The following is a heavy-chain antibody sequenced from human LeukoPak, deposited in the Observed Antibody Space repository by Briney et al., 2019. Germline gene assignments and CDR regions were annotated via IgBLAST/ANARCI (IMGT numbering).Heavy chain of an antibody. CDR2: INHSGST. J-gene: IGHJ4*02. CDR1: GGSFSGYY. D-gene: IGHD1-26*01. V-gene: IGHV4-34*01. CDR3: ARGQKVGATPRLDY. Sequence: SETLSLTCAVYGGSFSGYYWSWIRQPPGKGLEWIGEINHSGSTNYNPSLKSRVTISVDTSKNQFSLKLSSVTAADTAVYYCARGQKVGATPRLDYWGQGTLVTVSS.